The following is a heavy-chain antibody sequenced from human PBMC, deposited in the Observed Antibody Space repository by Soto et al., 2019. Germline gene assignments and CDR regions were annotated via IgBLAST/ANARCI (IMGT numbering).Heavy chain of an antibody. Sequence: PSVKVSCKLSGYTLTESSVHWVRQAPGKGLEWMGGFDPEDGETIYAQEFQGRVTMTEDTATDNAYMELSGLRSEDTAVYYCATGGGFRDAFDVWGQGTMVTVSS. CDR2: FDPEDGET. J-gene: IGHJ3*01. CDR3: ATGGGFRDAFDV. V-gene: IGHV1-24*01. D-gene: IGHD2-15*01. CDR1: GYTLTESS.